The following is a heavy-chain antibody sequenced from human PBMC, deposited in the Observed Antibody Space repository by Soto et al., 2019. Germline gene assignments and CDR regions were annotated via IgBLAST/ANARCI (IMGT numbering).Heavy chain of an antibody. CDR3: AKSLPTIRGDDFY. J-gene: IGHJ4*02. CDR1: GFMFNNYA. V-gene: IGHV3-23*01. Sequence: EVQLLESGGGLVQPGGSLRLSCAASGFMFNNYAMNWVRQASGKGLEWVSTISGRGDSTYYADSVKGRFTISRDSSKNTLYLQMNSLRAEDTAVYYCAKSLPTIRGDDFYWGQGTLVTVSS. CDR2: ISGRGDST. D-gene: IGHD3-10*01.